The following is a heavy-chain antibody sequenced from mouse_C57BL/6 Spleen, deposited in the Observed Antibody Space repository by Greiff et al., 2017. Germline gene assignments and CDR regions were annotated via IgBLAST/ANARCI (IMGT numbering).Heavy chain of an antibody. V-gene: IGHV14-2*01. D-gene: IGHD2-4*01. Sequence: EVQLQQSGAELVKPGASVKLSCTASGFDIKDYYMHWVKQRTEQGLEWIGQLDPEDGDTKYATKFQGKATITADTSSNTAYLQLSSLTSEDTAVYYCARHYDSRDYWGQGTTLTVSA. CDR3: ARHYDSRDY. CDR1: GFDIKDYY. J-gene: IGHJ2*01. CDR2: LDPEDGDT.